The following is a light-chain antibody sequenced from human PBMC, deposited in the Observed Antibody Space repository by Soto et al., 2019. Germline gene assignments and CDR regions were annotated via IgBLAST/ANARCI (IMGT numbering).Light chain of an antibody. CDR3: QQYGDGKSPRYS. J-gene: IGKJ2*03. Sequence: EIVLTQSPGTLSLSPGERVTLSCRASQSVNSNYLAWYQQKPGQAPRLLIYGTSSRATDIPDRFSGSGSGTDFTLTISRLEPEDFAVYYCQQYGDGKSPRYSFGQGTKLEIK. CDR1: QSVNSNY. CDR2: GTS. V-gene: IGKV3-20*01.